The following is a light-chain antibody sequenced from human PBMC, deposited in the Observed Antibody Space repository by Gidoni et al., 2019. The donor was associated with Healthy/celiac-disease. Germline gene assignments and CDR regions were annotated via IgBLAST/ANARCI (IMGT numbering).Light chain of an antibody. J-gene: IGKJ5*01. CDR1: QSVSSSY. CDR3: QQYGSSPLT. Sequence: DIGFTQSPGTLSLSPGESATRSCRASQSVSSSYLAWYQQKPGQAPRLRISGAASRAPGIPDRFSGSGSGTDVTLTISSLEPEDFSVYYCQQYGSSPLTFGQGTRLEIK. V-gene: IGKV3-20*01. CDR2: GAA.